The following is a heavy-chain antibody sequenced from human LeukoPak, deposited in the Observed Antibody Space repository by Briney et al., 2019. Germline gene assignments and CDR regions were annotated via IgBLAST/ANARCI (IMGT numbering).Heavy chain of an antibody. V-gene: IGHV3-30*02. J-gene: IGHJ4*02. CDR3: AKSHCATVTCSYDD. CDR2: IRYDGSNK. D-gene: IGHD2-15*01. Sequence: GGSLRLSCAASGFTFSGYDMHWVRQAPGKGLEWVAFIRYDGSNKYYADSVKGQFTISRDNSKNTLCLQMNSLRAEDTAVYYCAKSHCATVTCSYDDWGQGTLVTVSA. CDR1: GFTFSGYD.